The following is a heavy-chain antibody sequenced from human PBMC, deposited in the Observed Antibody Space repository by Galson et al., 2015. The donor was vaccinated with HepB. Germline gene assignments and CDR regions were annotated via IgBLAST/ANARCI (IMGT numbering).Heavy chain of an antibody. D-gene: IGHD3-9*01. Sequence: SLRLSCAASGFTFSSYAMTWVRQAPGKGLEWLLGISGNGGDTYYADSGKGRFTISRDNAKNTLHLQIHSLRAEDTAVYYCAKDPRYSDILTASYYFDHWGQGTLVTVSS. V-gene: IGHV3-23*01. CDR1: GFTFSSYA. CDR3: AKDPRYSDILTASYYFDH. J-gene: IGHJ4*02. CDR2: ISGNGGDT.